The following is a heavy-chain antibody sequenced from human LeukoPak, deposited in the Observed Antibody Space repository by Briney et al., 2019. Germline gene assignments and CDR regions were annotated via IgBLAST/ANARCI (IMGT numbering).Heavy chain of an antibody. D-gene: IGHD3-22*01. CDR2: ISYDGSNK. J-gene: IGHJ4*02. CDR3: ARDLGYYYDSSGYYDDY. Sequence: GGSLRLSCAASGFTFSSHGMHWVRQAPGKGLEWVAVISYDGSNKYYADSVKGRFTISRDNSKNTLYLQMNSLRAEDTAVYYCARDLGYYYDSSGYYDDYWGQGTLVTVSS. CDR1: GFTFSSHG. V-gene: IGHV3-30*03.